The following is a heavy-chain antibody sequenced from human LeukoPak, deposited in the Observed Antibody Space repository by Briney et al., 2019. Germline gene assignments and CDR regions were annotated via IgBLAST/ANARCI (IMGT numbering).Heavy chain of an antibody. CDR1: GGTFSSYA. CDR2: IIPIFGTA. V-gene: IGHV1-69*05. J-gene: IGHJ4*02. CDR3: ARLLDDYYDSSGYPEGY. D-gene: IGHD3-22*01. Sequence: EASVKVSCKASGGTFSSYAISWVRQAPGQGLEWMGGIIPIFGTANYAQKFQGRVTITTDDSTSTAYMELSSLRSEDTAVYYCARLLDDYYDSSGYPEGYWGQGTLVTVSS.